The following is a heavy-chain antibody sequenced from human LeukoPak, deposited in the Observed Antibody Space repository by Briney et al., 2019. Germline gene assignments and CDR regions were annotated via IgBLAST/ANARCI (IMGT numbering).Heavy chain of an antibody. V-gene: IGHV4-38-2*02. CDR2: IYHSGST. J-gene: IGHJ4*02. CDR3: ARADIVATMSPDY. Sequence: SSETLSLTCTVSGYSISSGYYWGWIRQPPGKGLEWIGSIYHSGSTYYNPSLKSRVTISVDTSKNQFSLKLCSVTAADTAVYYCARADIVATMSPDYWGQGTLVTVSS. D-gene: IGHD5-12*01. CDR1: GYSISSGYY.